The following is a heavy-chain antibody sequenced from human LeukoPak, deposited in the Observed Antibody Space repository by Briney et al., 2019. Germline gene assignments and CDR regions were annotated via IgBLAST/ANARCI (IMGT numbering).Heavy chain of an antibody. CDR3: AREDSSSREAFDY. D-gene: IGHD6-13*01. V-gene: IGHV4-34*01. Sequence: SETLSLTCAVYGGSFSGYYWSWIRQPPGKGLEWIGEINHSGSTNYNPSLKSRVTISVDTSKNQFSLKLSSVTAADTAVYYCAREDSSSREAFDYWGQGTLVTVSS. CDR2: INHSGST. J-gene: IGHJ4*02. CDR1: GGSFSGYY.